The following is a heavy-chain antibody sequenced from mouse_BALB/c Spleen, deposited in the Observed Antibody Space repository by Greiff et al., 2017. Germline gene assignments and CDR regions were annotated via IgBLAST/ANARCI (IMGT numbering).Heavy chain of an antibody. Sequence: DVHLVESGGGLVKPGGSLKLSCAASGFTFSSYAMSWVRQSPEKRLEWVAEISSGGSYTYYPDTVTGRFTISRDNAKNTLYLEMSSLRSEDTAMYYCASGVYAMDYWGQGTSVTVSS. CDR2: ISSGGSYT. CDR3: ASGVYAMDY. V-gene: IGHV5-9-4*01. J-gene: IGHJ4*01. CDR1: GFTFSSYA.